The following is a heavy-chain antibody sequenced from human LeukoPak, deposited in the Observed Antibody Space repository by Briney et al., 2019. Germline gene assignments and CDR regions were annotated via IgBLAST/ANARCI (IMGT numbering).Heavy chain of an antibody. J-gene: IGHJ5*02. Sequence: SETLSLTCTVSGGSISSYYWSWIRQPAGKGLEWIGRIYTSGSTNYNPSLKSRVTMSVDTSKNQFSLKLSSVTAADTAVYYCARQRERKYCSGGSCYGPFDPWGQGTLVTVSS. V-gene: IGHV4-4*07. CDR3: ARQRERKYCSGGSCYGPFDP. CDR1: GGSISSYY. CDR2: IYTSGST. D-gene: IGHD2-15*01.